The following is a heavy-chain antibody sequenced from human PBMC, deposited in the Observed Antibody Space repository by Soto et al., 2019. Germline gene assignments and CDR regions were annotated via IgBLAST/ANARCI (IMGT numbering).Heavy chain of an antibody. D-gene: IGHD2-2*03. Sequence: EVQLVESGGGSVQPGRSLSLSCAASGFSFDDYGMHWVRQGPGKGLEWVSGISWNSGDIYYADSVKGRFNISRDNAKRSLYLQMNSLRTEDTALYYCAKNNDLDRDGPFDYWGQGILVTVSS. CDR1: GFSFDDYG. CDR3: AKNNDLDRDGPFDY. V-gene: IGHV3-9*01. J-gene: IGHJ4*02. CDR2: ISWNSGDI.